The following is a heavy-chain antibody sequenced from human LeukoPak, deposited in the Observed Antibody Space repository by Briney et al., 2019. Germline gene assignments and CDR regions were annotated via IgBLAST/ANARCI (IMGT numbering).Heavy chain of an antibody. J-gene: IGHJ3*02. CDR3: AREGSGNYYRDAFDI. CDR1: GYTFTDYY. Sequence: ASVKVSCKASGYTFTDYYMHWVRQAPGQGLDWMGRINPNRGITNYAQKFQGRVTMTRDTSISTAYMDLSRPKSDDTAMYYCAREGSGNYYRDAFDIWGQGTLVTVSS. V-gene: IGHV1-2*06. D-gene: IGHD3-22*01. CDR2: INPNRGIT.